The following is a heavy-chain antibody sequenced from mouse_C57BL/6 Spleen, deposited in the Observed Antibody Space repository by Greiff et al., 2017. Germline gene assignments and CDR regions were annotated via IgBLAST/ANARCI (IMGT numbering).Heavy chain of an antibody. J-gene: IGHJ4*01. CDR1: GYTFTGYW. Sequence: VMLVESGAELMKPGASVKLSCKATGYTFTGYWIEWVKQRPGHGLEWIGEILPGSGSTNYNEKFKGKATFTADTSSNTAYMQLSSLTTEDSAIYYCARAPTTVVSNYYAMDYWGQGTSVTVSS. D-gene: IGHD1-1*01. V-gene: IGHV1-9*01. CDR2: ILPGSGST. CDR3: ARAPTTVVSNYYAMDY.